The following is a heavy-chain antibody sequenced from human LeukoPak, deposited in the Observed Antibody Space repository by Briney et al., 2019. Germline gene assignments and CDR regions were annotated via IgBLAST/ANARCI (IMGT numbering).Heavy chain of an antibody. CDR3: ARAARYYDFWSGYYTDRYYFDY. CDR1: GGSISSYY. CDR2: IYYSGST. D-gene: IGHD3-3*01. Sequence: SETLSLTCTVSGGSISSYYWSWIRQPPGKGLEWIGYIYYSGSTNYNPSLKSRVTISVDTSKNQFSLKLSSVTAADTAVYYCARAARYYDFWSGYYTDRYYFDYWGQGTLVTVSS. V-gene: IGHV4-59*01. J-gene: IGHJ4*02.